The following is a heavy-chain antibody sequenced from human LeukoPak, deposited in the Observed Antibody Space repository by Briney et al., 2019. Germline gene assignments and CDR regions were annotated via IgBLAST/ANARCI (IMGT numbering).Heavy chain of an antibody. V-gene: IGHV3-30-3*01. CDR3: ARALPRIAVAGTYFDY. Sequence: GGSLRLSCAASGFTFSSYAMHWVRQAPGKGLEWVAVISYDGSNKYYADSVKGRFTISRDNPKNTLYLQMNSLRAEDTAVYYCARALPRIAVAGTYFDYWGQGTLVTVSS. CDR2: ISYDGSNK. J-gene: IGHJ4*02. D-gene: IGHD6-19*01. CDR1: GFTFSSYA.